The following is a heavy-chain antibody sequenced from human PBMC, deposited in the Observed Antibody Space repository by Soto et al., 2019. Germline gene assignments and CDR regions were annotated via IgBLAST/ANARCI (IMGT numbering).Heavy chain of an antibody. CDR2: ILYDGSNK. D-gene: IGHD2-2*01. CDR3: ARDPVRGYCSSTSCPAGWYYFDY. CDR1: GFTFSSYG. J-gene: IGHJ4*02. Sequence: GGSLRLSCAASGFTFSSYGMHWVRQAPGKGLEWVAVILYDGSNKYYADSVKGRFTISRDNSKNTLYLQMNSLRAEDTAVYYCARDPVRGYCSSTSCPAGWYYFDYWGQGT. V-gene: IGHV3-30*03.